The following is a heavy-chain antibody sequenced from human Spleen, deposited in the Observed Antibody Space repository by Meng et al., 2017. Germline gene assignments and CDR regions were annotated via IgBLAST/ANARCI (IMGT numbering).Heavy chain of an antibody. CDR1: GFTFSNYA. CDR2: MSYEGTKE. CDR3: SRPGSYSSWYGRGAGYYGMDV. V-gene: IGHV3-30*04. Sequence: GGSLRLSCAASGFTFSNYAMHWVRQAPGKGLEWVALMSYEGTKEYYAESVQGRFTVSRDNSRNTLYLQLNSLRPDDTAVYFCSRPGSYSSWYGRGAGYYGMDVWGQGTTVTVSS. D-gene: IGHD6-13*01. J-gene: IGHJ6*02.